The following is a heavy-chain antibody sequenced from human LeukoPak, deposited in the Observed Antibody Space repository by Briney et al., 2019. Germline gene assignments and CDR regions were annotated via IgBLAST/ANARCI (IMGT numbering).Heavy chain of an antibody. V-gene: IGHV1-8*03. CDR2: MNPNSGNT. Sequence: ASVKVSCKASGYTFTSYDINWVRQATGQGLEWMGWMNPNSGNTGYAQKFQGRVTITRNTSISTAYMELSSLRSEDTAVYYCARRFRITIFGVVIGYFDYWGQGTLVTVSS. J-gene: IGHJ4*02. CDR1: GYTFTSYD. D-gene: IGHD3-3*01. CDR3: ARRFRITIFGVVIGYFDY.